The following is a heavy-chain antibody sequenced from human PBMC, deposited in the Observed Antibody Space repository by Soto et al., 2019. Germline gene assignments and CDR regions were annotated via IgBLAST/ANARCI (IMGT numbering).Heavy chain of an antibody. J-gene: IGHJ6*02. CDR2: IIPIFGTA. V-gene: IGHV1-69*13. CDR3: ADCSSTSCYRYYYGIDV. Sequence: SVKVSCKASGGTFSSYAISWVRQAPGQGLEWMGGIIPIFGTANYAQKFQGRVTITADESTSTAYMELSSLRSEDTAVYYCADCSSTSCYRYYYGIDVWGQGTTVTVSS. CDR1: GGTFSSYA. D-gene: IGHD2-2*02.